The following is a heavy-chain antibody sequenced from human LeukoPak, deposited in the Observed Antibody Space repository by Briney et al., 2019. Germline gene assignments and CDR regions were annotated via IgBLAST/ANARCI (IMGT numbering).Heavy chain of an antibody. CDR3: ARHSDYYYYYMDV. Sequence: SETLSLTCTVSGDSISRSPYYWGWIRQTPGKGLEWIGSISYSGSTYYNPSLKSRVTISLDTSKNQFSLKLSSVTAADTAVYYCARHSDYYYYYMDVWGKGTTVTVSS. CDR2: ISYSGST. CDR1: GDSISRSPYY. D-gene: IGHD2-21*01. V-gene: IGHV4-39*07. J-gene: IGHJ6*03.